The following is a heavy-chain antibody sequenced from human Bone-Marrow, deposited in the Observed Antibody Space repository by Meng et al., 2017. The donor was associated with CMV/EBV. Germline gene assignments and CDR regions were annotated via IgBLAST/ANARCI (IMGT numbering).Heavy chain of an antibody. CDR1: GVTVRSKY. Sequence: GVTVRSKYMRWVRQAPGKGPERVSSIFSDGTVYNADSVGGRFTVSRDISKNTLYLQMNSLRVDDTAIYYCARDRLSLITMIVTGLDVWGQGTLVTVSS. CDR2: IFSDGTV. J-gene: IGHJ6*02. D-gene: IGHD3-22*01. CDR3: ARDRLSLITMIVTGLDV. V-gene: IGHV3-66*01.